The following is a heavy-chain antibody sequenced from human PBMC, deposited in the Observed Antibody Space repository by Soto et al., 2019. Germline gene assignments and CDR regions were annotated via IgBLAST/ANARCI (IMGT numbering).Heavy chain of an antibody. V-gene: IGHV4-39*07. CDR2: IYYSGST. J-gene: IGHJ6*03. CDR1: GGSISSSSYY. D-gene: IGHD3-10*01. CDR3: ARGPKRGALYYYYYMDV. Sequence: SETLSLTCTVSGGSISSSSYYWGWIRQPPGKGLEWIGSIYYSGSTYYNPSLKSRVTISVDTSKNQFSLKLSSVTAADTAVYYCARGPKRGALYYYYYMDVWGKGTTVTVSS.